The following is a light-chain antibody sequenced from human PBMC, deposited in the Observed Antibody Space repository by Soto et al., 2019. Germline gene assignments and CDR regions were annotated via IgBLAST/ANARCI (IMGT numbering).Light chain of an antibody. CDR3: TSYAGSSTWV. CDR2: EVS. Sequence: QSALTQPPSASGSPGQSVTISCTGTSSDVGGYNYVSWYQQHPGKAPKFMIYEVSKRPSGVPDRFSGSKSGNTASLTVSGLQAEDEADYYCTSYAGSSTWVFGGGTKLTVL. CDR1: SSDVGGYNY. J-gene: IGLJ3*02. V-gene: IGLV2-8*01.